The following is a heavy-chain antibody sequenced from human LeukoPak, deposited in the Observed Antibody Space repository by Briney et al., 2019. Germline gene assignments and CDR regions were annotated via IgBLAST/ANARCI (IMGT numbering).Heavy chain of an antibody. CDR1: GYTFTSYA. D-gene: IGHD2-21*02. CDR3: ASGVVTADYDAFDI. CDR2: IIPILGIA. J-gene: IGHJ3*02. Sequence: GASVKVSCKASGYTFTSYAISWVRQAPGQGLEWMGRIIPILGIANYAQKFQGRVTITADKSTSTAYMELSSLRSEDTAVYYCASGVVTADYDAFDIWGQGTMVTVSS. V-gene: IGHV1-69*04.